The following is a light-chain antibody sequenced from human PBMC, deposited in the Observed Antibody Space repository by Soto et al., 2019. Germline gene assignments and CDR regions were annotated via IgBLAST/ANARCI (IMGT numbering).Light chain of an antibody. CDR3: RQYNKWPLT. Sequence: EIVMTQSPATLSVSPGERATLSCRASQSVISNLSWYKQKPGQAPRLLIYVTSTRATGIPARFSGSGSGTHFTLTISTLQSEDFAVDYGRQYNKWPLTFGGGTKVEIK. V-gene: IGKV3-15*01. CDR1: QSVISN. J-gene: IGKJ4*01. CDR2: VTS.